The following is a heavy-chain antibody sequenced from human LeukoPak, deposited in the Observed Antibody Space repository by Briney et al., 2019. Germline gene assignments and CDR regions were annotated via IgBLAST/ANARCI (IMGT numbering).Heavy chain of an antibody. CDR1: GFTFSSYG. J-gene: IGHJ3*02. V-gene: IGHV3-30*18. CDR2: ISCDGSNK. CDR3: AKGDPLGGYVSAFDI. Sequence: GGSLRLSCAASGFTFSSYGMHWVRQAPGKGLEWVAVISCDGSNKYYADSVKGRFTISRDNSKNTLYLQMNSLRAEDTAVYYCAKGDPLGGYVSAFDIWGQGTMVTVSS. D-gene: IGHD3-22*01.